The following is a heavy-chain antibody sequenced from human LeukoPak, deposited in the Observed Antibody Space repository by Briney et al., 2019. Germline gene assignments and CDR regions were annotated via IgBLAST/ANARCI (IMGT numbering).Heavy chain of an antibody. J-gene: IGHJ4*02. D-gene: IGHD3-22*01. CDR1: GGSIGKTNR. CDR2: IYHGDST. V-gene: IGHV4-4*02. Sequence: SETLSLTCAVSGGSIGKTNRWSWVRQPPGKGLEWIGEIYHGDSTNYNPSLKSRVTISGDKSKNQFSLRLRSVTAADTAVYYCARVYDRSGRSLDYWGQGILVTVSS. CDR3: ARVYDRSGRSLDY.